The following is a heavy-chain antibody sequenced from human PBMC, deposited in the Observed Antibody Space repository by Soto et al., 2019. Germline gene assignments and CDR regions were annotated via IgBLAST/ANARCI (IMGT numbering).Heavy chain of an antibody. CDR2: ISGSGGST. D-gene: IGHD4-17*01. V-gene: IGHV3-23*01. CDR3: AKDVGGDYDPRHVGTPLDY. J-gene: IGHJ4*02. CDR1: GFTFSSYA. Sequence: GGSLRLSCAASGFTFSSYAMSWVRQAPGKGLEWVSAISGSGGSTYYADSVKGRFTISRDNSKNTLYLQMNSLRAEDTAVYYCAKDVGGDYDPRHVGTPLDYWGQGTLVTVSS.